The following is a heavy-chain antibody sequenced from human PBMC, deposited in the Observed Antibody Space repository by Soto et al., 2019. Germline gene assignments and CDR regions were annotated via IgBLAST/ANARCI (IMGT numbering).Heavy chain of an antibody. CDR2: IYSGGST. CDR3: ARDKYLPGLYGDYDPFGY. V-gene: IGHV3-66*01. CDR1: GFTVSSNY. D-gene: IGHD4-17*01. Sequence: GGSLRLSCAASGFTVSSNYMSWVRQAPGKGLEWVSVIYSGGSTYYADSVKGRFTISRDNSKNTLYLQMNSLRAEDTAVYYCARDKYLPGLYGDYDPFGYWGQGTLVTVSS. J-gene: IGHJ4*02.